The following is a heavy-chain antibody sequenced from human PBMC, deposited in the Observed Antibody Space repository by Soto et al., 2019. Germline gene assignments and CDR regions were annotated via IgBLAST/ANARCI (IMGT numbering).Heavy chain of an antibody. CDR1: GFTFSSYG. J-gene: IGHJ4*02. CDR3: RVVVTTNFDY. CDR2: IRYDGSNK. Sequence: QVQLVESGGGVVQPGRSLRLSCAASGFTFSSYGMHWVRQAPGKGLEWVAVIRYDGSNKNYADSVKGRFTISRDNSKNTLYLHMNSLRAEDTAVYYCRVVVTTNFDYWGQGTLVTVSS. V-gene: IGHV3-33*01. D-gene: IGHD2-15*01.